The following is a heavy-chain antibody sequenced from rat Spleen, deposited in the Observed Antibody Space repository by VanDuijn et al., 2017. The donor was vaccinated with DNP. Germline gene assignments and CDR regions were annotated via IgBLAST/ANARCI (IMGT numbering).Heavy chain of an antibody. D-gene: IGHD1-11*01. Sequence: EVQLVESGGGSVQPGRSLKLSCAASGFTFSNYWMYWIRQAPGKGLEWVASIKTGGGSTYYPDSVKGRFTISRDNAENTVYLQMNSLRSEDTATYYCATHHYGGYDYWGQGVMVTVSS. J-gene: IGHJ2*01. CDR2: IKTGGGST. CDR3: ATHHYGGYDY. CDR1: GFTFSNYW. V-gene: IGHV5-58*01.